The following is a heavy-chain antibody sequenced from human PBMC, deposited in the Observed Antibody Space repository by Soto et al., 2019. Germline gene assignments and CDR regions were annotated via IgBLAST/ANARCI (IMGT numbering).Heavy chain of an antibody. Sequence: QVQLQESGPGLVKPSQTLSLTCTVSGGSISTGGYYWTWIRQHPGKGLEWIGYIYYSGSTYYNPCLKSRVTISVDTSKNQFSLKLSSVTAADTAVYYCARGLSGTLFDNWGQGTLVTVSS. CDR1: GGSISTGGYY. D-gene: IGHD3-10*01. V-gene: IGHV4-31*03. CDR3: ARGLSGTLFDN. J-gene: IGHJ4*02. CDR2: IYYSGST.